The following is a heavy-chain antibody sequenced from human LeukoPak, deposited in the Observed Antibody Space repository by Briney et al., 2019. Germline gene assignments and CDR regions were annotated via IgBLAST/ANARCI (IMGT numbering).Heavy chain of an antibody. CDR2: IIPIFGTA. V-gene: IGHV1-69*13. CDR3: ARILDDYGNYPGDY. D-gene: IGHD4-11*01. J-gene: IGHJ4*02. CDR1: GYTFTNYG. Sequence: SVKVSCKASGYTFTNYGITWVRQAPGQGLEWMGGIIPIFGTANYAQKFQGRVTITADESTSTAYMELSSLRSEDTAVYYCARILDDYGNYPGDYWGQGTLVTVSS.